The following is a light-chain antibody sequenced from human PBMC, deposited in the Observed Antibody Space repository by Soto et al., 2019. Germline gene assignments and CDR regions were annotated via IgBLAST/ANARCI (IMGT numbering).Light chain of an antibody. CDR2: DIT. CDR3: CSYAGIYSYV. CDR1: SSDVGRFEY. J-gene: IGLJ1*01. V-gene: IGLV2-11*01. Sequence: QSVLTQPRSVSGSPGQSVTISCTGTSSDVGRFEYVSWYQQHPGEAPKVVVYDITKRPSGVPDRFSGSKSGNTASLTISGLQAEDEADYYCCSYAGIYSYVFGTGTQVTVL.